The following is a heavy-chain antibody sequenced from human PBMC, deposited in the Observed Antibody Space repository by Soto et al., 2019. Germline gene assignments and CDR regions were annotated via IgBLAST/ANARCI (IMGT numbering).Heavy chain of an antibody. CDR1: GYTFGDFY. CDR2: MNPDSGDT. Sequence: GQLVQSVAEVKGPGASVRVSCKTSGYTFGDFYIHWMRQAPGQGLEWMGWMNPDSGDTDLAQKFRDRVTMASDTSTNTAYMALDRLRSEDTGVYYCARGGSMVTESYFDIWGQGTLVAVSS. V-gene: IGHV1-2*02. D-gene: IGHD2-21*02. J-gene: IGHJ4*02. CDR3: ARGGSMVTESYFDI.